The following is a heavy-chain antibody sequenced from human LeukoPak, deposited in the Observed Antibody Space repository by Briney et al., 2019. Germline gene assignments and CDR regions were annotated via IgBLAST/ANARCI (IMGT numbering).Heavy chain of an antibody. J-gene: IGHJ4*02. CDR3: AKMASSQYGDYPIDY. CDR2: ISGSGGST. V-gene: IGHV3-23*01. CDR1: GITFSSYA. Sequence: GSLRLSCAASGITFSSYAMAWVRQAPGKGLKWVSTISGSGGSTSYTDSVKGRFTIFRDNSRNTLYLQMNSLRADDTAVYYCAKMASSQYGDYPIDYWGQGTLVTVSS. D-gene: IGHD4-17*01.